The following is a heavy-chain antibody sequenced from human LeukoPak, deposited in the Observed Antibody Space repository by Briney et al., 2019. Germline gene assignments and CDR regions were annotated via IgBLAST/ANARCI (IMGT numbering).Heavy chain of an antibody. V-gene: IGHV3-30*04. CDR3: ARDGGGSSGYYWGLGY. J-gene: IGHJ4*02. CDR2: ILEDGSSQ. D-gene: IGHD3-22*01. Sequence: GGSLRLSCAASGFTFSNYMMHWVRQAPGKGLDWVAVILEDGSSQYYADSVKGRFTISRDNSKDTLFLQMNSLRGEDTAMYYCARDGGGSSGYYWGLGYWGQGTLVTVSS. CDR1: GFTFSNYM.